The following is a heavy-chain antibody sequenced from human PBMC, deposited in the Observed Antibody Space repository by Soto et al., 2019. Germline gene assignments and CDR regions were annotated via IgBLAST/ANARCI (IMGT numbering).Heavy chain of an antibody. V-gene: IGHV3-23*01. CDR1: GFTFSSYA. CDR2: IRYSGDTT. Sequence: EVQLLESGGGLVQPGGSLRLSCAASGFTFSSYAMSWVRQAPGKGLEWVSAIRYSGDTTYYTDSVKGRFTISRDNSQNTLYQQKNRLRAEDTAVYYRAEPCGNASTVTTYWYFDLWGRGTLVTVSS. J-gene: IGHJ2*01. CDR3: AEPCGNASTVTTYWYFDL. D-gene: IGHD4-17*01.